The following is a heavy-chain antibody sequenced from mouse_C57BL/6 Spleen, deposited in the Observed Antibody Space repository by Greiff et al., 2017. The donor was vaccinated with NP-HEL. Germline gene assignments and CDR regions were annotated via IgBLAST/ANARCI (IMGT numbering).Heavy chain of an antibody. J-gene: IGHJ3*01. CDR3: AREGDDYFAY. D-gene: IGHD2-4*01. Sequence: QVQLKQPGAELVKPGASVKLSCKASGYTFTSYWMHWVKQRPGQGLEWIGMIHPNSGSTNYNEKFKSKATLTVDKSSSTAYMQLSSLTSEDSAVYYCAREGDDYFAYWGQGTLVTVSA. CDR2: IHPNSGST. V-gene: IGHV1-64*01. CDR1: GYTFTSYW.